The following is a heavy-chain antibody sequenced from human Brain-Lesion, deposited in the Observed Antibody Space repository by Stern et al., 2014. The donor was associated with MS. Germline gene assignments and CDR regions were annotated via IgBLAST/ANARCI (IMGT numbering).Heavy chain of an antibody. J-gene: IGHJ5*02. V-gene: IGHV4-30-2*01. CDR2: MYNGGST. CDR1: GYSITSAAFS. CDR3: ARGRSRVHPPLDP. Sequence: QLQLQESGSGLVKPSQTLSLTCSVSGYSITSAAFSWTWFRQAPGKGLEWIGYMYNGGSTLSKRSLRRRATISGDTSKNQFVPRRNPLTAADTAVYYCARGRSRVHPPLDPWGQGTLVTVSS. D-gene: IGHD2-2*01.